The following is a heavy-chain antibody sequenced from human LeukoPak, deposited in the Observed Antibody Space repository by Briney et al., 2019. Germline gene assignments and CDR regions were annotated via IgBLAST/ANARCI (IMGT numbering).Heavy chain of an antibody. D-gene: IGHD2-15*01. CDR2: INAGNGNR. J-gene: IGHJ6*01. Sequence: ASVKVSCKASGYTFTSYVMHSVRQAPGQRLEWMGWINAGNGNRKYSQKFLGRVTMTRDTSASTAYMGVSSLRSEVTVVYYCASVGLRYYYYGMYVWGKGDTVTVSS. CDR1: GYTFTSYV. CDR3: ASVGLRYYYYGMYV. V-gene: IGHV1-3*01.